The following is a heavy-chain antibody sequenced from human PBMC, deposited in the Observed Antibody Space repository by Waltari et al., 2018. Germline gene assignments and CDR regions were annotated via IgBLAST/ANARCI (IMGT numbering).Heavy chain of an antibody. Sequence: QVQLVQSGAEVKKPGASVKVSCKASGYMFSDYHIHWVRQAPGQGPEWRGWVFPDTGGTNYAQKFQGRVTMTRDTSITTAYLELSRLRSDDTAIYYCARDFWSAGSRWGQGTLVTVSS. CDR1: GYMFSDYH. J-gene: IGHJ4*02. CDR2: VFPDTGGT. CDR3: ARDFWSAGSR. V-gene: IGHV1-2*02. D-gene: IGHD3-3*01.